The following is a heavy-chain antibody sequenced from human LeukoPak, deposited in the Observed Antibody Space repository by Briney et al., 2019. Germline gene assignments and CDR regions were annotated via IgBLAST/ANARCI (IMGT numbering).Heavy chain of an antibody. Sequence: ASVKVSCKASGYTFTGHYMHWERQAPGQGLEWMGWINPNSGGTNYAQKFQGKVTMTRDTSISTAYMELSSLKSDDTAVYYCARGRASPSYYYDTGGPDNWFDPWGQGTLVTVSS. CDR2: INPNSGGT. J-gene: IGHJ5*02. V-gene: IGHV1-2*02. D-gene: IGHD3-22*01. CDR1: GYTFTGHY. CDR3: ARGRASPSYYYDTGGPDNWFDP.